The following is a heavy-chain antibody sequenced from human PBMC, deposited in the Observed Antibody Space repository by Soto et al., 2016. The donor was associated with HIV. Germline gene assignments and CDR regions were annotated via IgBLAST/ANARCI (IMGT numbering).Heavy chain of an antibody. J-gene: IGHJ4*02. CDR2: ISPYNGNT. CDR1: RYTFIDYG. Sequence: QVQLVQSGAEVKKPGASVKVSCKASRYTFIDYGISWVRQAPGQGLAYMGWISPYNGNTNYAQKLQGRLTMTTDTSTSIAYMELRSLRSNDTAVYYCARIAMAGNYFDSWGQGTLVTVS. CDR3: ARIAMAGNYFDS. V-gene: IGHV1-18*01. D-gene: IGHD6-19*01.